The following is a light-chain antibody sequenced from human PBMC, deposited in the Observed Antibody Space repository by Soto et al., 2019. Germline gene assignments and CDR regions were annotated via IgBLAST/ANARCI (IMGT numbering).Light chain of an antibody. CDR2: GAS. Sequence: PVETATVSCRASQSVRSTYLVWYQQKPGQAPRLLIYGASSRATGIPARFSATGSASDFTLTINSLEPEDFAVYYCQHRSDWPTFGQGTRLEIK. CDR1: QSVRSTY. CDR3: QHRSDWPT. J-gene: IGKJ5*01. V-gene: IGKV3D-20*02.